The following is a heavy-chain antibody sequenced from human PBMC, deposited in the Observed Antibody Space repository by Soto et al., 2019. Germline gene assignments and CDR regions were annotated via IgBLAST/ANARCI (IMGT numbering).Heavy chain of an antibody. CDR3: VKGPGSCRGVSCYSATYYGMDV. J-gene: IGHJ6*02. D-gene: IGHD2-15*01. Sequence: GGSLRLSCAASGFTFTTYGISWVRQAPGKGLDWVSSISGSGGTTYYADSVRGRFTISRDNSKDTVYLQMNSLRAEDTALYYCVKGPGSCRGVSCYSATYYGMDVWGQRTTVIVSS. V-gene: IGHV3-23*01. CDR2: ISGSGGTT. CDR1: GFTFTTYG.